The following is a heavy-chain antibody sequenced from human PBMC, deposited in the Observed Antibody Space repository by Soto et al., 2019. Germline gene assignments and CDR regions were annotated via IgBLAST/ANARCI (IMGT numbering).Heavy chain of an antibody. J-gene: IGHJ6*02. CDR1: GDSMSPFY. CDR2: IYYSGNT. D-gene: IGHD3-3*01. V-gene: IGHV4-59*12. Sequence: QEPLQESGPGLVKPSATLSLTCTVSGDSMSPFYWNWIRQSPGKGLEWSGYIYYSGNTNYNPSLKSRVAISVDTSKNQVYLKLSSVTAADTAVYCCARGVYDYWSVYYAGSSLYVWCQGTTVTVSS. CDR3: ARGVYDYWSVYYAGSSLYV.